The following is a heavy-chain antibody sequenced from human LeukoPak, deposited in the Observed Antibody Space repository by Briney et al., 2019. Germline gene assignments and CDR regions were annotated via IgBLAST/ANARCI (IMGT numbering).Heavy chain of an antibody. J-gene: IGHJ4*02. Sequence: SETLSLTCTVSGGSISSGSYYWSWIRQPAGKGLEWIVRIYTSGSTNYNPSLKSRVTMSVDTSKNQFSLKLSSVTAADTAVYYCARSEDGSGPAWDYWGQGTLVTVSS. CDR1: GGSISSGSYY. CDR2: IYTSGST. V-gene: IGHV4-61*02. CDR3: ARSEDGSGPAWDY. D-gene: IGHD5-24*01.